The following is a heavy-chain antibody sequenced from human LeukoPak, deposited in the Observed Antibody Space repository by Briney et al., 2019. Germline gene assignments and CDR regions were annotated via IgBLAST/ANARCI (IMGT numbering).Heavy chain of an antibody. CDR3: ARGPGSAGGAYVGDY. D-gene: IGHD4-23*01. CDR2: SDGGGSST. V-gene: IGHV3-74*01. J-gene: IGHJ4*01. Sequence: TGGSLRLSCAASGFTFSNHWMHWVRQVPGKGLVWVSRSDGGGSSTSYADSVKGRFSISRDNAKSTLYLQMNSLRAEDTAVYYCARGPGSAGGAYVGDYWGQGILVTVSS. CDR1: GFTFSNHW.